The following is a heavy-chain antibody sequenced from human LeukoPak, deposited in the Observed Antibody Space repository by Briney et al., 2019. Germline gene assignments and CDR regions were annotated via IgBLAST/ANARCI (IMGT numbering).Heavy chain of an antibody. CDR1: GGSISSYY. V-gene: IGHV4-59*12. D-gene: IGHD3-10*01. CDR2: IYYSGST. J-gene: IGHJ3*02. Sequence: SETLSLTCTVSGGSISSYYWNWIRQPPGKGLEWIGYIYYSGSTNYNPSLKSRVTISLDMSKNQFSLKLSSVTAADTAVYYCASNEFGGDAFDIWGQGTMVTVSS. CDR3: ASNEFGGDAFDI.